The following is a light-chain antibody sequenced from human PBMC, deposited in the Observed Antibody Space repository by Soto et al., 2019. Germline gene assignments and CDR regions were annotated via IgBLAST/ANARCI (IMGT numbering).Light chain of an antibody. V-gene: IGKV3-20*01. CDR3: QQYSSSRT. CDR2: GGS. Sequence: EIVLTQSPATLVVSPGERASLXCRASQSISSNLAWYQQTAGKAPRHLIYGGSSRDTGITVRFSGSGCEKDFILPLPRLEPEDFAMYECQQYSSSRTFGQGTKVDIK. J-gene: IGKJ1*01. CDR1: QSISSN.